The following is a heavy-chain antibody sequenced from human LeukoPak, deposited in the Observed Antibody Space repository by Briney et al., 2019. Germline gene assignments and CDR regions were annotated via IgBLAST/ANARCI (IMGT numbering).Heavy chain of an antibody. CDR1: GFTLSTYS. CDR2: ISSSSTI. D-gene: IGHD5-18*01. J-gene: IGHJ4*02. CDR3: ARVLRGYTYGSSDY. Sequence: GGSLRLSCAASGFTLSTYSMNRVRQAPGKGLEWVSYISSSSTIYYADSVKGRLTISRDNAKNSLYLQMNSLRAEDTAVYYCARVLRGYTYGSSDYWGQGTLVTVSS. V-gene: IGHV3-48*01.